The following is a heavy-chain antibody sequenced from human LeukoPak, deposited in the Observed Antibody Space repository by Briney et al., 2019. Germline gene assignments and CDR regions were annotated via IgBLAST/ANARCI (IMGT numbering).Heavy chain of an antibody. CDR2: IYSGGST. CDR3: AREVLRSSWFDP. D-gene: IGHD1-1*01. V-gene: IGHV3-66*01. Sequence: GGSLRLSCAASGFTVSSNYMSWVRQAPGKGLEWVSVIYSGGSTYYADSMKGRFTISRDNSKNTLYLQMNSLRAEDTAVYYCAREVLRSSWFDPWGQGTLVTVSS. J-gene: IGHJ5*02. CDR1: GFTVSSNY.